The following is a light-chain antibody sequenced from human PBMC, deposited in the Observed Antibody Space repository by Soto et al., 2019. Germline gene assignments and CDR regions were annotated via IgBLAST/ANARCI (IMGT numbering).Light chain of an antibody. Sequence: QSVLTQPPSVSAAPGQKVTISCSGSSSNIGNNYVSWYQPLPGTAPKLLIYDNNKRPSGIPDRFSGSKSGTSATLGITGLQTGDEADYYCGTWDSSLSAVVFGGGTKLTFL. J-gene: IGLJ2*01. CDR1: SSNIGNNY. V-gene: IGLV1-51*01. CDR2: DNN. CDR3: GTWDSSLSAVV.